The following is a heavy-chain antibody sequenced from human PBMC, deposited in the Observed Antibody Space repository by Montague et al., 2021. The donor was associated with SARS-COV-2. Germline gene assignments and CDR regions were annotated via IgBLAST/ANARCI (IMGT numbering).Heavy chain of an antibody. Sequence: SETLSLTCAVYGGSFSGYYWCWIRQPPGKGLEWIGEINHSGSTNYNPSLKSRVTISVDTSRNQFSLKLRSVTAADTAVYYCARAQTTCLSAYCGNDFDYWGQGTLVTVSS. CDR3: ARAQTTCLSAYCGNDFDY. J-gene: IGHJ4*02. CDR2: INHSGST. D-gene: IGHD5-12*01. CDR1: GGSFSGYY. V-gene: IGHV4-34*01.